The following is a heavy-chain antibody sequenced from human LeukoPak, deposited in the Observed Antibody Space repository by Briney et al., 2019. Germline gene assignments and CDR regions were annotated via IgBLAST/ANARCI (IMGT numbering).Heavy chain of an antibody. D-gene: IGHD3-16*02. CDR1: GFTFGGSA. V-gene: IGHV3-73*01. CDR2: IRSKANSYAT. J-gene: IGHJ4*02. CDR3: TTMITFGGVIAVNDY. Sequence: GGSLRLSCAASGFTFGGSAMHWVRQASGKGLEWAGRIRSKANSYATAYAASVKGRFTISRDDSKNTAYLQMNSLKTEDTAVYYCTTMITFGGVIAVNDYWGQGTLVTVSS.